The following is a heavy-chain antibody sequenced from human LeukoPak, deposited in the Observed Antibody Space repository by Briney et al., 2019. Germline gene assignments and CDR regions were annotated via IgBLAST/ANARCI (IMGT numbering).Heavy chain of an antibody. D-gene: IGHD3-9*01. Sequence: PGGSLRLSCAASGFTFSSYGMHWVRQAPGKGLEWVAVISYDGSNKYYADSVKGRFTISRDNSKNTLYLQMNSLRAEDTAVYYCAKVVYDVLTGPMDVWGQGTTVTVSS. CDR1: GFTFSSYG. J-gene: IGHJ6*02. V-gene: IGHV3-33*05. CDR3: AKVVYDVLTGPMDV. CDR2: ISYDGSNK.